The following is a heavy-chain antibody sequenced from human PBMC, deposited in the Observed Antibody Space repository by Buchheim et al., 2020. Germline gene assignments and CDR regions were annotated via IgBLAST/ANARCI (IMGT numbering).Heavy chain of an antibody. CDR2: ISGSGGST. J-gene: IGHJ6*02. CDR3: AKLEGIAARYYYYYGMDV. D-gene: IGHD6-6*01. V-gene: IGHV3-23*01. Sequence: EVQLLESGGGLVQPGGSLRLSCAASGFTFSSYAMSWIRQAPGKGLEWVSAISGSGGSTYYADSVKGRFTISRDNSKNTLYLQMNSLRAEDTAVYYCAKLEGIAARYYYYYGMDVWGQGTT. CDR1: GFTFSSYA.